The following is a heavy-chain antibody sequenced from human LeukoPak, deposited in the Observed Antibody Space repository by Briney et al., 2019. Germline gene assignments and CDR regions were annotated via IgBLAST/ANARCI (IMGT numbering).Heavy chain of an antibody. Sequence: PSETLSLTCTVSGGSISSGGYYWSWIRQPPGKGLEWIGYIYHSGSTYYNPSLKSRVTISVDRSKNQFSLKLSSVTAADTAVYYCARASVSVFAFDIWGQGTMVTVSS. V-gene: IGHV4-30-2*01. D-gene: IGHD2-8*01. CDR2: IYHSGST. CDR1: GGSISSGGYY. CDR3: ARASVSVFAFDI. J-gene: IGHJ3*02.